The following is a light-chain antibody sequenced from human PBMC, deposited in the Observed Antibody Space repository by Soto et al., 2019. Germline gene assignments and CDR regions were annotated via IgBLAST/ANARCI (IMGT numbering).Light chain of an antibody. CDR2: NAS. V-gene: IGKV3-11*01. CDR3: QQRNNWPWT. CDR1: QTLSSY. J-gene: IGKJ1*01. Sequence: LTQSPSTLSGSLGERVTLSCRASQTLSSYLAWYQQKPAKAPRLLIYNASTRATGVPARFSGSGSGTEFTLTISSLQPEDFAAYYCQQRNNWPWTFGQGTKVDIK.